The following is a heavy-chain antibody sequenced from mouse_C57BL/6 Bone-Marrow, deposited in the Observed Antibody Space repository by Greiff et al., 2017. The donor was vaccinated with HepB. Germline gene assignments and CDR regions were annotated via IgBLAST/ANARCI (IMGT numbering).Heavy chain of an antibody. CDR2: INPSSGYT. J-gene: IGHJ2*01. CDR1: GYTFTSYT. D-gene: IGHD1-1*01. V-gene: IGHV1-4*01. Sequence: QVQLKQSGAELARPGASVKMSCKASGYTFTSYTMHWVKQRPGQGLEWIGYINPSSGYTKYNQKFKDKATLTADKSSSTAYMQLSSLTSEDSAVYYCAIYYGSNYFDYWGQGTTLTVSS. CDR3: AIYYGSNYFDY.